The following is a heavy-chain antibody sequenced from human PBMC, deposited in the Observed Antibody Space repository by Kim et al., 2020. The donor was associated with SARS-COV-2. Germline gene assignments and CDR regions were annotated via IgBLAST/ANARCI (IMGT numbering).Heavy chain of an antibody. V-gene: IGHV4-4*09. D-gene: IGHD6-13*01. J-gene: IGHJ4*02. Sequence: YNPSLKSRVTISVDTSKNQFALKLSSVTAADTAVYYCARYSSTLRLQFDYWGQGTLVTVSS. CDR3: ARYSSTLRLQFDY.